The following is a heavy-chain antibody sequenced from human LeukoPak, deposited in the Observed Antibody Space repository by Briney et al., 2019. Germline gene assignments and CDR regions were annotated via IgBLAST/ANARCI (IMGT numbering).Heavy chain of an antibody. CDR3: ASHRAWFDWFRGGGESNWFDP. Sequence: PSETLSLTCTVSGGSISSGDYYWSWIRQPPGKGLEWIGYIYYSGSTYYNPSLKSRVTISVDTSKNQFSLKLSSVTAADTAVYYCASHRAWFDWFRGGGESNWFDPWGQGTLVTVSS. CDR2: IYYSGST. CDR1: GGSISSGDYY. V-gene: IGHV4-30-4*01. J-gene: IGHJ5*02. D-gene: IGHD3-9*01.